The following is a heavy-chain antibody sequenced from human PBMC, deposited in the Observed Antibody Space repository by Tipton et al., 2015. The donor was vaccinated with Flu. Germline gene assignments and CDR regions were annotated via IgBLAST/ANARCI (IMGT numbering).Heavy chain of an antibody. Sequence: TLSLTCTVSGGSISSYYWSWIRQPPGEGLEWIGRIYTSGSTNYNPSLKSRVTISVDTSKNQFSLKLSSVTAADTAVYYCARSQKMRWLQTGGWFDPWGQGTLVTVSS. V-gene: IGHV4-4*08. J-gene: IGHJ5*02. CDR2: IYTSGST. D-gene: IGHD5-24*01. CDR3: ARSQKMRWLQTGGWFDP. CDR1: GGSISSYY.